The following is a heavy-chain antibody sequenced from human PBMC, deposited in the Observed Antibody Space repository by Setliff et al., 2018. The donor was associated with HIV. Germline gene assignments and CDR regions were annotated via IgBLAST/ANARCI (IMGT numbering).Heavy chain of an antibody. J-gene: IGHJ3*01. V-gene: IGHV4-59*12. CDR2: IYWTGKT. Sequence: SETLSLTCTVSDSAMDSYYWSWVRQSPGRGLEYIGYIYWTGKTDYNPSLKSRVTISLDTSGNQFSLKLNSVTGADTAVYYCARDQADTYNYLLSGAFDFWGQGTMVTVSS. CDR3: ARDQADTYNYLLSGAFDF. D-gene: IGHD3-10*01. CDR1: DSAMDSYY.